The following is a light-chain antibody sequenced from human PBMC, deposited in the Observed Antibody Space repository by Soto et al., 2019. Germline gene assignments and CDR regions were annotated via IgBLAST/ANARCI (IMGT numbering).Light chain of an antibody. Sequence: EIVLTQSPGTLSVSPGEGATLSCRASQSVSSSNLAWYQQKPGQAPRLLIYDASNRATGIPARFSGSGSGTDFTLTISSLEPEDFAVYYCQQRSNWPPQITFGQGTRLEI. J-gene: IGKJ5*01. CDR2: DAS. CDR3: QQRSNWPPQIT. CDR1: QSVSSSN. V-gene: IGKV3-11*01.